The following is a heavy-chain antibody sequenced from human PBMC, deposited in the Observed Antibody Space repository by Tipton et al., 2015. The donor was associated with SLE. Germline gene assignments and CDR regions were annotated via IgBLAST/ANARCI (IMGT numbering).Heavy chain of an antibody. V-gene: IGHV4-61*09. CDR2: IYTSGNT. D-gene: IGHD1-7*01. CDR3: ARMGNYEYVHIDALDL. Sequence: TLSLTCTVSGGSINSGSFYWYSVRQPAAKGLEWIGHIYTSGNTNYNPSLKSRVSMSIDTSKNQLSLRLSSVSAADTAVYYCARMGNYEYVHIDALDLWGQGTMVIVSS. J-gene: IGHJ3*01. CDR1: GGSINSGSFY.